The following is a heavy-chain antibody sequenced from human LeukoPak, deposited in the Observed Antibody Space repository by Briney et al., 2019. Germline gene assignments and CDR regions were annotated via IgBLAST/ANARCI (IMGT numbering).Heavy chain of an antibody. CDR2: ISWNSGSI. CDR1: GFTFYDYA. J-gene: IGHJ4*02. CDR3: AKDGIAAAADGGGFDY. D-gene: IGHD6-13*01. Sequence: GRSLRLSCAASGFTFYDYAMHWVRHAPGKGLEWVSGISWNSGSIDYADSVKGRFTISRDNAKNSLYLQMNSLRAEDTALYYCAKDGIAAAADGGGFDYWGQGTLVTVSS. V-gene: IGHV3-9*01.